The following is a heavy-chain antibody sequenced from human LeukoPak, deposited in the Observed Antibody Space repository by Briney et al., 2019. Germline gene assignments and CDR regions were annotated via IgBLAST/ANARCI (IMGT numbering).Heavy chain of an antibody. CDR2: IYYSGNI. V-gene: IGHV4-39*01. D-gene: IGHD7-27*01. J-gene: IGHJ5*01. Sequence: SETLSLTCTVSGGSISNTNYYWGWIRQPPGKGLEWIGNIYYSGNIYYNSSLKSRVTISVDTSKNQFSLKLSSVTAADTAVYYCASLLNGGVAHWFDSWGQGTLVTVSS. CDR1: GGSISNTNYY. CDR3: ASLLNGGVAHWFDS.